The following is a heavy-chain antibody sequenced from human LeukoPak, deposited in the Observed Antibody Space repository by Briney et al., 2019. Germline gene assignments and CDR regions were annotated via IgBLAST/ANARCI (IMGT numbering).Heavy chain of an antibody. J-gene: IGHJ4*02. CDR3: ARAGDIVVSTAHTFDY. Sequence: SETLSPTCTVSGGSINSYYRSWIRQPPGKGLEWIGFIHYSGSTNYKSSLKSRVTISVDTSKNQFSLKLSSVTAADTAVYYCARAGDIVVSTAHTFDYWGQGTLVTVSS. CDR2: IHYSGST. D-gene: IGHD2-2*01. CDR1: GGSINSYY. V-gene: IGHV4-59*01.